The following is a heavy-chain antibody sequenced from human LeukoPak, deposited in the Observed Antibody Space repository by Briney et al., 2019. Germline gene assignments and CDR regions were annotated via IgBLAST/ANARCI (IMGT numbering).Heavy chain of an antibody. D-gene: IGHD1-26*01. V-gene: IGHV3-21*01. Sequence: GGSLRLSCAASGFTFSDSYMNWVRQAPGKALEWVSSITSSGTYIFYADSVKGRFTISRDNAKNSLYLQMNSLGPEDTAVYFCARDPYSGSYGNYYYYYMDVWGKGTTVTVSS. CDR1: GFTFSDSY. CDR2: ITSSGTYI. J-gene: IGHJ6*03. CDR3: ARDPYSGSYGNYYYYYMDV.